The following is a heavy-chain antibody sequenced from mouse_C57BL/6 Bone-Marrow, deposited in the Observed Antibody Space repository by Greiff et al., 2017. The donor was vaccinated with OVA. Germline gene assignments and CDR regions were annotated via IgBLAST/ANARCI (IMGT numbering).Heavy chain of an antibody. J-gene: IGHJ4*01. CDR1: GYTFTSYW. CDR3: AKAGRFYAMDY. V-gene: IGHV1-50*01. Sequence: QVQLQQPGAELVKPGASVKLSCKASGYTFTSYWMQWVKQRPGQGLEWIGEIDPSDSYTYYNQKFKGKATLTVDTSSSTAYMQRSSLTSEDSAVYYCAKAGRFYAMDYWGQGTSVTDSS. CDR2: IDPSDSYT.